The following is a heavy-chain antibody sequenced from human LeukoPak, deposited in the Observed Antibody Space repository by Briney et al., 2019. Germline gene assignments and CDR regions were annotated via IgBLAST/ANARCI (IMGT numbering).Heavy chain of an antibody. D-gene: IGHD3-22*01. Sequence: CLSPSRALSRFSPTDYYTNWIRHAPQKGVGWVSYISSIGSTIYYADSVKRRFTISRDNAKNSLYLQINSLRAEDTAVYYCARAHSRSEIVVVQPRKYYFDHWGQGTLVTVSS. CDR1: RFSPTDYY. CDR2: ISSIGSTI. CDR3: ARAHSRSEIVVVQPRKYYFDH. V-gene: IGHV3-11*04. J-gene: IGHJ4*02.